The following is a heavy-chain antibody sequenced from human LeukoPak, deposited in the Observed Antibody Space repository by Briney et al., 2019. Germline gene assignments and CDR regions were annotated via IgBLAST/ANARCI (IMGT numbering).Heavy chain of an antibody. J-gene: IGHJ3*02. CDR2: VDPEDGET. CDR1: GYTFTDYY. Sequence: ASVKVSCKVSGYTFTDYYMHGVQQAPGKGLEWMGLVDPEDGETIYAEKFQGRVTITADTSTDTAYMELSSLRSEDTAVYYCARDSRRITMIVVVIPYAFDIWGQGTMVTVSS. D-gene: IGHD3-22*01. V-gene: IGHV1-69-2*01. CDR3: ARDSRRITMIVVVIPYAFDI.